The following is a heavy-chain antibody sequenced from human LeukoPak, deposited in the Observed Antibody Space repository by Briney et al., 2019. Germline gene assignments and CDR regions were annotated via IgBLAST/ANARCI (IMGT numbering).Heavy chain of an antibody. V-gene: IGHV1-2*02. CDR3: ERGNRSRAP. Sequence: ASVRVSCKASGYTFPAYYIHWVRQARGKGLEWMGWIKPKSGGTNYEQNIQRRVTLSRDTSISTGYMQLSGLPADDTPVYYCERGNRSRAPWGQGTLVIVSS. CDR2: IKPKSGGT. CDR1: GYTFPAYY. D-gene: IGHD1-14*01. J-gene: IGHJ5*02.